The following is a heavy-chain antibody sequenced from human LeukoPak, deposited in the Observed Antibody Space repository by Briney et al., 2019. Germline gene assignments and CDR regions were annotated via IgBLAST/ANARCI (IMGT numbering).Heavy chain of an antibody. CDR1: GYTFSSYD. J-gene: IGHJ5*02. CDR3: ARVGPRYCSSTSCPSEDWFDP. CDR2: MNPNSGNT. Sequence: ASVKVSCKASGYTFSSYDINWVRQATGQGLEWMGWMNPNSGNTGYAQKFQGRVTMTRNTSISTAYMELSSLRSEDTAVYYCARVGPRYCSSTSCPSEDWFDPWGQGTLVTVSS. V-gene: IGHV1-8*01. D-gene: IGHD2-2*01.